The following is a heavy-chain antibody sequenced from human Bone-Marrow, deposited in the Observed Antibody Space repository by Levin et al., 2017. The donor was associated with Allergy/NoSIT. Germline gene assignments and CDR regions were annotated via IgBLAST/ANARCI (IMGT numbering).Heavy chain of an antibody. Sequence: GGSLRFSCAASGFTFSSYDLVWVRQAPGKGPEWLSYISTRSSDIYYADSVKGRFTISRDNAKNSLFLQMSSLRVEDTAVYYCAREGKILTGYFMEAFDVWGQGTTVTVAS. CDR1: GFTFSSYD. D-gene: IGHD3-9*01. CDR3: AREGKILTGYFMEAFDV. CDR2: ISTRSSDI. V-gene: IGHV3-48*01. J-gene: IGHJ3*01.